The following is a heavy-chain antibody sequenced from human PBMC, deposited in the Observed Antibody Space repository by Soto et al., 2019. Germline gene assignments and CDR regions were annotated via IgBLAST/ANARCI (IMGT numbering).Heavy chain of an antibody. CDR1: GFTFNIYT. J-gene: IGHJ4*02. CDR2: IGARGSDT. V-gene: IGHV3-23*01. D-gene: IGHD5-12*01. Sequence: EVQLLESGGGLVQPGGSLRLSCAASGFTFNIYTMSWVRQAPGKGLAWVSGIGARGSDTYFPDSVKGRFTISRDNAMDMVYLQMNSLRAEDTAVYFCAKGGTYHIGDFDSWGQGTLVTVSS. CDR3: AKGGTYHIGDFDS.